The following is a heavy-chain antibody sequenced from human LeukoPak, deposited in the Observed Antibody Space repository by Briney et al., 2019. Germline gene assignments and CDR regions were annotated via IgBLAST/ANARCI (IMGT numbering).Heavy chain of an antibody. D-gene: IGHD6-13*01. J-gene: IGHJ5*02. CDR3: AIHPNIAAAGRGFRWFDP. Sequence: SVSVTFKCSGGTFSRYAISWVRQATGQGLDWVGVIIPIFGRANYAQKFQGRVTITTDESTSTAYMELSSLRSEYTAVYYCAIHPNIAAAGRGFRWFDPWGQGTLVTVSS. CDR1: GGTFSRYA. V-gene: IGHV1-69*05. CDR2: IIPIFGRA.